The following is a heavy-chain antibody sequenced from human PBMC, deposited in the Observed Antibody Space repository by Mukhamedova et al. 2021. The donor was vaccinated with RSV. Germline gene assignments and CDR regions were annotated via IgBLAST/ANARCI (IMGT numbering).Heavy chain of an antibody. D-gene: IGHD3-22*01. CDR3: AKVLRLSNYYDSSGYYDS. Sequence: QTPGKGLEWVSGIGISGGSTYYADSVKGRFTISRDNSKNTQYLQMNSLRADDTAVYYCAKVLRLSNYYDSSGYYDSWGQGTLVTVS. CDR2: IGISGGST. J-gene: IGHJ5*01. V-gene: IGHV3-23*01.